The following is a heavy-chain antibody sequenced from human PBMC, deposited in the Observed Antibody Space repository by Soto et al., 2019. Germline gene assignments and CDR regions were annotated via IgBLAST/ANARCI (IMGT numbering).Heavy chain of an antibody. Sequence: TGGSLRLSCAASGFTFSSYAMSWVRQAPGKGLEWVSGISVSGGNTYYADSVKGRFTISRDNSKNTLYLQMNNLRAEDTAIYYCADGGEWSFNFVYWGQGTQVTAPQ. J-gene: IGHJ4*02. CDR3: ADGGEWSFNFVY. CDR2: ISVSGGNT. D-gene: IGHD3-3*01. CDR1: GFTFSSYA. V-gene: IGHV3-23*01.